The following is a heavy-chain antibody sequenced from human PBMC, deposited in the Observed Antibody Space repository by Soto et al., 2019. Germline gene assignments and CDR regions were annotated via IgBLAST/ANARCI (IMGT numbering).Heavy chain of an antibody. V-gene: IGHV4-30-4*01. J-gene: IGHJ5*02. Sequence: QVQLQESGPGLVKPSQTLSLTCTVSGGSISSGDYYWSWIRQPPGKGLEWIGYIYYSGSTYYNPSLKTRVTISVATSKNQFSLKLSSVPAADTAVYYCARERPDGARLDPWGQGTLVTASS. CDR1: GGSISSGDYY. D-gene: IGHD6-6*01. CDR3: ARERPDGARLDP. CDR2: IYYSGST.